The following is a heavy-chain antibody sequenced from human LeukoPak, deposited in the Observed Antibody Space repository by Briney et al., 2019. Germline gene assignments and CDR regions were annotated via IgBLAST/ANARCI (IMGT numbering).Heavy chain of an antibody. CDR2: ICYSGST. Sequence: SETLSLTCTVSGGPISGYYWSWIRQPPGKGLEWIGYICYSGSTNYYASLKSRVTISVDTSKNQFSLKLSSVTAADMAVFFCFKQKTAYEILTGYHRGYGMDVWGQGTTVTVSS. CDR1: GGPISGYY. J-gene: IGHJ6*02. CDR3: FKQKTAYEILTGYHRGYGMDV. V-gene: IGHV4-59*01. D-gene: IGHD3-9*01.